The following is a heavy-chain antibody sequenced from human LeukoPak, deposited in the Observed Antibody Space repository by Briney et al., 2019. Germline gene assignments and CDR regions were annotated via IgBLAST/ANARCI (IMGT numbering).Heavy chain of an antibody. Sequence: GGSLRLSCAASGFTFSSYSMNWVRQAPGKGLEWVSSISSSSSYIYYADSVKGRFTISRDNAKNSLYLQMNSLRAEDTAVYYCARAYYDFWSGSGLLNYYYMGVWGKGTTVTVSS. V-gene: IGHV3-21*01. CDR3: ARAYYDFWSGSGLLNYYYMGV. CDR2: ISSSSSYI. J-gene: IGHJ6*03. CDR1: GFTFSSYS. D-gene: IGHD3-3*01.